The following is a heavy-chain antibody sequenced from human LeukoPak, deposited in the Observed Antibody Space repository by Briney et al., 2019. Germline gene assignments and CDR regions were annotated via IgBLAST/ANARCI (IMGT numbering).Heavy chain of an antibody. CDR1: GASISRGDYS. CDR2: IYYRGST. V-gene: IGHV4-31*03. J-gene: IGHJ3*02. Sequence: SQTLSLTCTVSGASISRGDYSWTWIRQYAGKGLEWIGYIYYRGSTYYNPSLQSRVTISVDTSKNQFSLKLSSVTAADTAVYHCARADYSGGWAGDFDIWGHGTMATVSS. CDR3: ARADYSGGWAGDFDI. D-gene: IGHD6-19*01.